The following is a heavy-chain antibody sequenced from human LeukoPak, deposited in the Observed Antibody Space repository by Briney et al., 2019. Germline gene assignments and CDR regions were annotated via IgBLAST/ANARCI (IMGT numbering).Heavy chain of an antibody. J-gene: IGHJ1*01. CDR3: ARDRYYDSSGYYPY. Sequence: GGSLRLPCAVSGFTFRSYSLNWVRQAPGKGLEWNSYISTSGTTIYYADSVKGRFTISRDNAKNSLYLQMNSLRAEDTAVYYCARDRYYDSSGYYPYWGQGTLVTVSS. D-gene: IGHD3-22*01. CDR2: ISTSGTTI. V-gene: IGHV3-48*01. CDR1: GFTFRSYS.